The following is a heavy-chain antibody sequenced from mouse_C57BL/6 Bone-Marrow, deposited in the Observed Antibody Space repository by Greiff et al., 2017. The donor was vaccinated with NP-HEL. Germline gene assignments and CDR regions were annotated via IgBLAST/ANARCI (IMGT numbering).Heavy chain of an antibody. Sequence: QVQLKQSGPGLVQPSQSLSITCTVSGFSLTSYGVHWVRQSPGKGLEWLGVIWSGGSTDYNAAFISRLSISKDNSKSQVFFKMNSLQADDTAIYYCARNAPFYDGYPFAYWGQGTLVTVSA. CDR3: ARNAPFYDGYPFAY. J-gene: IGHJ3*01. V-gene: IGHV2-2*01. CDR1: GFSLTSYG. CDR2: IWSGGST. D-gene: IGHD2-3*01.